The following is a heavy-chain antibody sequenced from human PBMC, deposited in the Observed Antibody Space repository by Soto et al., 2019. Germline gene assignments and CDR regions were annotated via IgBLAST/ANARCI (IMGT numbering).Heavy chain of an antibody. CDR1: GGTFSNYA. V-gene: IGHV1-69*13. Sequence: SVKVSCKASGGTFSNYALSWVRQAPGQGLEWMGDIIPIFGTTNNAQKFQGRVTITADEATSTAYMELSSLTSDAAAVYYCARVEHVSMMRGGWKYYFEYWGQGTPVTVSS. CDR3: ARVEHVSMMRGGWKYYFEY. CDR2: IIPIFGTT. J-gene: IGHJ4*02. D-gene: IGHD1-1*01.